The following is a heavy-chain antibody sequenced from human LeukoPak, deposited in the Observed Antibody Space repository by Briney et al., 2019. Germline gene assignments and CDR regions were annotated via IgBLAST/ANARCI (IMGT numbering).Heavy chain of an antibody. Sequence: PGGSLRLSCAASGFTFGDYYMSWVRQAPGKGLEWVSYISSSGSTIYYADSVKGRFTISRDNAKNSLYLQMNSLRAEDTAVYYCARDRRVQLWSPAGFDYWGQGTLVTVSS. D-gene: IGHD5-18*01. CDR3: ARDRRVQLWSPAGFDY. V-gene: IGHV3-11*04. CDR1: GFTFGDYY. CDR2: ISSSGSTI. J-gene: IGHJ4*02.